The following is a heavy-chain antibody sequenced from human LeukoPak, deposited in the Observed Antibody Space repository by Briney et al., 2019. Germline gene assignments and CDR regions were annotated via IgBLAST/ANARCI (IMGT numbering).Heavy chain of an antibody. Sequence: GGSLRLSCAAPGFTVSSNYMSWVRQAPGKGLEWVSVIYSGGSTYYADSVKGRFTISRDNSKNTLYLQMNSLRAEDTAVYYCARGGYHAYYLDYWGQGSLVTVSS. J-gene: IGHJ4*02. CDR1: GFTVSSNY. D-gene: IGHD5-18*01. CDR3: ARGGYHAYYLDY. CDR2: IYSGGST. V-gene: IGHV3-66*01.